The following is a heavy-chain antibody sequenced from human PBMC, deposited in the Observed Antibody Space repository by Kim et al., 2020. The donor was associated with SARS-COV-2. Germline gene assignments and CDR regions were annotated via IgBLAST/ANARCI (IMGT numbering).Heavy chain of an antibody. CDR3: ARHLRNWYFDL. V-gene: IGHV4-39*01. J-gene: IGHJ2*01. Sequence: SETLSLTCSVSGGSISSSDYYWGWIRPPPGKGLEWIATIYYSGSTYYNPSLKGRVTISVDTSKKQFSLRLSSVTAADAAVYYCARHLRNWYFDLWGRGTLVSVSS. CDR1: GGSISSSDYY. CDR2: IYYSGST.